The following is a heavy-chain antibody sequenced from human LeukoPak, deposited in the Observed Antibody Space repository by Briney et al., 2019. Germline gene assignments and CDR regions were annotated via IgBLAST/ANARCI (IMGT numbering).Heavy chain of an antibody. J-gene: IGHJ4*02. CDR3: ARSPPAPKQFDY. Sequence: SGTLSLTCAVSGVSISSYYWSWIRQPPGKGLEWIGYIYPSGSSNYDPSLKSRVTISVDTSKNQFSLKLSSVIAADTAVYYCARSPPAPKQFDYWGQGILVTVSS. V-gene: IGHV4-4*09. CDR1: GVSISSYY. D-gene: IGHD1-14*01. CDR2: IYPSGSS.